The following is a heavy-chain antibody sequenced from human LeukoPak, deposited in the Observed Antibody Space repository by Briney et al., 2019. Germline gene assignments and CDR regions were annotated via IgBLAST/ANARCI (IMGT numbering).Heavy chain of an antibody. J-gene: IGHJ3*02. D-gene: IGHD3-10*01. CDR1: GGSFSGYY. CDR3: ARVLLWFGELLSIRDAFDI. CDR2: INHSGST. V-gene: IGHV4-34*01. Sequence: SETLSLTCAVYGGSFSGYYWSWIRQPPGEGLEWIGEINHSGSTNYNPSLKSRVTISVDTSKNQFSLKLSSVTAADTAVYYCARVLLWFGELLSIRDAFDIWGQGTMVTVSS.